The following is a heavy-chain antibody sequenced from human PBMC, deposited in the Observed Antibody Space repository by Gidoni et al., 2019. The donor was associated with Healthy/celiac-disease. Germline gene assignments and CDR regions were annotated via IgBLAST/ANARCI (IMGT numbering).Heavy chain of an antibody. J-gene: IGHJ5*01. CDR3: ATFNKPGMGATILNWFDS. V-gene: IGHV4-34*01. D-gene: IGHD1-26*01. Sequence: QVQLQQWGAGLLKPSETLSLTCAVYGGSFSGYYWSWIRQPPGKGLEWIGEINHSGSTNYNPSLKSRVTISVDTSKNQFSLKLSSVTAADTAVYYCATFNKPGMGATILNWFDSWGQGTLVTVSS. CDR1: GGSFSGYY. CDR2: INHSGST.